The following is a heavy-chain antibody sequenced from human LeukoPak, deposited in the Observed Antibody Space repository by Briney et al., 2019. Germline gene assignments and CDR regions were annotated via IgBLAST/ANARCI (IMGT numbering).Heavy chain of an antibody. V-gene: IGHV3-30-3*01. CDR1: GFTFSSYA. Sequence: GGSLRLSCAASGFTFSSYAMHWVRQAPGKGLEWVAVISYDGSNKYYADSVKGRFTISRDNSKNTLYLQMNSLRAEDTAVYYCASIHGPIAARRTAAAGYMDVWGKGTTVTVSS. CDR3: ASIHGPIAARRTAAAGYMDV. J-gene: IGHJ6*03. D-gene: IGHD6-13*01. CDR2: ISYDGSNK.